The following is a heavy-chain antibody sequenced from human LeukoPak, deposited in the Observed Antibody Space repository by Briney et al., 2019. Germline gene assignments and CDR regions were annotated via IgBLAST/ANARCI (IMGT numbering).Heavy chain of an antibody. CDR1: GGSISSYY. J-gene: IGHJ5*02. CDR2: IYYSGST. CDR3: ARDGGTIFTNWFDP. D-gene: IGHD3-3*01. Sequence: SETLSLTCTVSGGSISSYYWSWIRQPPGKGLEWIGYIYYSGSTNYNPSLKSRVTISVDTSKNQFSLKLSSVTAADTAVYYCARDGGTIFTNWFDPWGQGTLVTASS. V-gene: IGHV4-59*01.